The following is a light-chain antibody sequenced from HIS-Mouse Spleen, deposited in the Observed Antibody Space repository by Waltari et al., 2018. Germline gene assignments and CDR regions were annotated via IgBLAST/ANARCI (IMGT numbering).Light chain of an antibody. J-gene: IGLJ3*02. CDR2: RNN. CDR1: SSNIGSNY. Sequence: QSVLTQPPSASGTPGQRVPISCSGSSSNIGSNYVSWYQQLPGTAPKLLIYRNNQRPSGVPDRFSGSKSGTSASLAISGLRSEDKADYYCAAWDDSLSGPWVFGGGTKLTVL. CDR3: AAWDDSLSGPWV. V-gene: IGLV1-47*01.